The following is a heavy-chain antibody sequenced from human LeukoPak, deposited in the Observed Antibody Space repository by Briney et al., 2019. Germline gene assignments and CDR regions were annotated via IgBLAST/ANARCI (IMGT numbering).Heavy chain of an antibody. D-gene: IGHD3-22*01. CDR2: IYYSGST. Sequence: GSLRLSCATSGFTFSSYAMSWIRQPPGKGLEWIGYIYYSGSTNYNPSLKSRVAISGDTSKNQFSLKLSSVTAADTAVYYCARHSSGYYYVGQDYYFDYWGQGTLVTVSS. CDR1: GFTFSSYA. CDR3: ARHSSGYYYVGQDYYFDY. J-gene: IGHJ4*02. V-gene: IGHV4-59*08.